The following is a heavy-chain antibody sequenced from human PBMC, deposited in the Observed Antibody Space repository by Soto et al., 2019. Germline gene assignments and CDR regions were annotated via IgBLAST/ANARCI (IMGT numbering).Heavy chain of an antibody. CDR2: IVVGSGNT. CDR1: GFTFTRSA. Sequence: SVKVSCKASGFTFTRSAMQWVRQARGQRLEWIGWIVVGSGNTNYAQKFQERVTITRDMSTSTVYMELRSLRSEDTAVYYCASSSSGWYDYWGQGTLVTVSS. V-gene: IGHV1-58*02. J-gene: IGHJ4*02. D-gene: IGHD6-19*01. CDR3: ASSSSGWYDY.